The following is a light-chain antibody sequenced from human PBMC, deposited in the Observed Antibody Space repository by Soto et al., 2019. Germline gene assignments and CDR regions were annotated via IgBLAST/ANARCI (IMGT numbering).Light chain of an antibody. CDR1: QSISRW. CDR2: DAS. Sequence: DLQMTQSPSPLSASVGDRVTITCRASQSISRWLAWYPQKPGKAPKLLIYDASILESGVPSRFSGSGSGAEFTLTISSLQPDDFAPYYCQQYNSYQETFGQGTKLEIK. J-gene: IGKJ1*01. V-gene: IGKV1-5*01. CDR3: QQYNSYQET.